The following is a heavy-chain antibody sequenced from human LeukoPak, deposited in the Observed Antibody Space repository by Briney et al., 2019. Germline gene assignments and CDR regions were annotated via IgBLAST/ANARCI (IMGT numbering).Heavy chain of an antibody. CDR1: GFTFSNYD. CDR2: ISGSSRTK. CDR3: ARDLSGSTGTLID. J-gene: IGHJ4*02. Sequence: GGSLRLSCAASGFTFSNYDMDWVRQAPGKGLEWVSYISGSSRTKYYADSVKGRFIISRDNAKNSLYLQMNSLRAEDTAVYYCARDLSGSTGTLIDWGQGTLVTVSS. V-gene: IGHV3-48*04. D-gene: IGHD1-14*01.